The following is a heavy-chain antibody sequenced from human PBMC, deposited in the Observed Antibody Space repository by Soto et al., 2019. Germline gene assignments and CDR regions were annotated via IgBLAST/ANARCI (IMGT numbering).Heavy chain of an antibody. CDR2: IDWDDDK. CDR3: AGTRLPLDPGPFDY. V-gene: IGHV2-70*11. Sequence: GSGPTLVNPTQTLTLTCTFSGFSLSTSGMCVSWIRQPPGKALEWLARIDWDDDKYYSTSLKTRLTISKDTSKNQVVLTITNMNTVDTASYSCAGTRLPLDPGPFDYGGQETRVTVS. D-gene: IGHD5-12*01. CDR1: GFSLSTSGMC. J-gene: IGHJ4*02.